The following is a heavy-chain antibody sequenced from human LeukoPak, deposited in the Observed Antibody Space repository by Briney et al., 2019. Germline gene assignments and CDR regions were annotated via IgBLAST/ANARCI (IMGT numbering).Heavy chain of an antibody. CDR1: GGSISSYY. V-gene: IGHV4-59*01. D-gene: IGHD3-10*01. Sequence: PSETLSLTCTVSGGSISSYYWSWIRQPPGKGLEWIGYIYYSGSTNYNPSLKSRVTISVDTSKNQFSLKLSSMTAADTAVYYCAREAVVTMVRGAPHAFDIWGQGTMVTVSS. CDR3: AREAVVTMVRGAPHAFDI. J-gene: IGHJ3*02. CDR2: IYYSGST.